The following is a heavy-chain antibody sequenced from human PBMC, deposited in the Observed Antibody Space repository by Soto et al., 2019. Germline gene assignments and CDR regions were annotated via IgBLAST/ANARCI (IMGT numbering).Heavy chain of an antibody. Sequence: SETLSLTCTVSGGSISSSSYYWGWIRQPPGKGLEWIGSIYYSGSTYYNPSLKSRVTISVDTSKNQFSLKLSSVTAADTAVYYCARHFYGDTLVGPVDLYGPTFDYWGQGTLVTVSS. D-gene: IGHD4-17*01. V-gene: IGHV4-39*01. CDR2: IYYSGST. CDR3: ARHFYGDTLVGPVDLYGPTFDY. J-gene: IGHJ4*02. CDR1: GGSISSSSYY.